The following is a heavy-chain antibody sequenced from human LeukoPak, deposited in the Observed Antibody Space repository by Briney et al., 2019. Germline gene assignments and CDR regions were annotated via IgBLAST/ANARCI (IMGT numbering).Heavy chain of an antibody. V-gene: IGHV1-2*02. Sequence: ASVKVSCKASGYTFTGYYMHWVRQAPGQGLEWTGWINPNSGGTNYAQKFQGRVTMTRDTSISTAYMELSRLRSDDTAVYYCARATAAPYSSSSGSYYYYMDVWGKGTTVTVSS. CDR1: GYTFTGYY. D-gene: IGHD6-6*01. CDR2: INPNSGGT. J-gene: IGHJ6*03. CDR3: ARATAAPYSSSSGSYYYYMDV.